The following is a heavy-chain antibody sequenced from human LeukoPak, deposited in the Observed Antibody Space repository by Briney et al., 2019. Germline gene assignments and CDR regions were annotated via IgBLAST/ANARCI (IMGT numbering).Heavy chain of an antibody. CDR1: GGSFSGYY. D-gene: IGHD3-3*01. CDR2: ISYSGIT. J-gene: IGHJ6*02. CDR3: ARDTTFDFWTGGLDV. V-gene: IGHV4-31*11. Sequence: SETLSLTCAVYGGSFSGYYWSWIRQHPGKGLEWIGYISYSGITYSNPSLKSRLTISVDTSKNQFSLRLTSVAAADTAVYYCARDTTFDFWTGGLDVWGPGTTVTVSS.